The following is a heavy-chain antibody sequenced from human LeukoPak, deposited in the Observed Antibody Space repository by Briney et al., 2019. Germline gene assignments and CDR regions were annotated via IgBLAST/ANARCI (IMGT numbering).Heavy chain of an antibody. CDR1: GFTFSSYE. CDR2: ISSSGSTI. V-gene: IGHV3-48*03. J-gene: IGHJ6*02. CDR3: ARDLGTGKYSSSWYSYYGMDV. D-gene: IGHD6-13*01. Sequence: SGGSLRLSCAASGFTFSSYEMNWVRQAPGKGLEWVSYISSSGSTIYYADSVKGRFTISRDNAKNSLYLQMNSLRAEDTAVYYCARDLGTGKYSSSWYSYYGMDVWGQGTTVTVSS.